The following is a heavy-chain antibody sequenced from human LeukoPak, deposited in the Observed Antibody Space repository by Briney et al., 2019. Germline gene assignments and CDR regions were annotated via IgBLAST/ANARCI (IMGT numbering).Heavy chain of an antibody. CDR3: ARQVTQYYYGSGSYYNL. Sequence: PSETLSLTCTVSGGSISSGSYYWSWIRQPAGKGLEWIGRIYTSGSTNYNPSLKSRVTISVDTSKNQFSLKLSSVTAADTPVYYCARQVTQYYYGSGSYYNLWGQGTLVTVSS. D-gene: IGHD3-10*01. CDR2: IYTSGST. J-gene: IGHJ4*02. CDR1: GGSISSGSYY. V-gene: IGHV4-61*02.